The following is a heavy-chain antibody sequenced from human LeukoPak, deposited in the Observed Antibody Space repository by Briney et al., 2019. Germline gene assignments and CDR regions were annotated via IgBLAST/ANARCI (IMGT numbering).Heavy chain of an antibody. CDR2: IIPILGIA. V-gene: IGHV1-69*02. J-gene: IGHJ4*02. CDR1: GGTFISYT. Sequence: GASVKVSCKASGGTFISYTISWVRQAPGQGLEWMGRIIPILGIANYAQKFQGRVTITADKSTSTAYMEPSSLRSEDTAVYYCLYCSSTSCSHIADYWGQGTLVTVSS. CDR3: LYCSSTSCSHIADY. D-gene: IGHD2-2*01.